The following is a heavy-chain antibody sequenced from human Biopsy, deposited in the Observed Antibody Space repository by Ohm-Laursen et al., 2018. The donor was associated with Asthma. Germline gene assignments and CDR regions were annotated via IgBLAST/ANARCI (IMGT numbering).Heavy chain of an antibody. CDR2: VSSDGHNK. J-gene: IGHJ3*02. CDR1: GFTFSNYG. Sequence: SLRLSCAASGFTFSNYGMHWVRQGPGKGLEWVALVSSDGHNKYYEDSVKGRFTISRDNSRNRLYLQINRLTVEDSAVYFCARQSGQDYGDSSGFDIWSQGTKVAVSS. D-gene: IGHD3-22*01. V-gene: IGHV3-30*03. CDR3: ARQSGQDYGDSSGFDI.